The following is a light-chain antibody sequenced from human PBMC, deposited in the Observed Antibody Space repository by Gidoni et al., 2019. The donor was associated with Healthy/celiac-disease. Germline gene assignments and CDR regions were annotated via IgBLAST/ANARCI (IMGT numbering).Light chain of an antibody. CDR1: QIVSSN. J-gene: IGKJ4*01. V-gene: IGKV3-15*01. Sequence: EIVMTQSPATLSVSPVERATLSCRASQIVSSNLAWYQQKPGQDPSLLIYGASTRATSIPARCSGSGSATEFTITISSLQYEDFAVYYCQQYNNWPPLTVGGGTKVEIK. CDR3: QQYNNWPPLT. CDR2: GAS.